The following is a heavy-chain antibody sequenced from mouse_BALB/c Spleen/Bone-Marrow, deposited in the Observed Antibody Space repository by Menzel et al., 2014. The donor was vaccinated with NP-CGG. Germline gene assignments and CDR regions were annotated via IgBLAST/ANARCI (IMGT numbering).Heavy chain of an antibody. J-gene: IGHJ3*01. D-gene: IGHD2-14*01. CDR3: VRDGDYRYACFTY. CDR1: GFTFSDYY. V-gene: IGHV5-4*02. CDR2: ISDGGTYT. Sequence: EVQGVESGGGLVKPGGSLKLSCAASGFTFSDYYIYWVRQTPEKRLEWVATISDGGTYTYYQDTVKGRFTISRDNAKNNLYLQMNGLKSEDTAMYYCVRDGDYRYACFTYWGQGTLVTVSA.